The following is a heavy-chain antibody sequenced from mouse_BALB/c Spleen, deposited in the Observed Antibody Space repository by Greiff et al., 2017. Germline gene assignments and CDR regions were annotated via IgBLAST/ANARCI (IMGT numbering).Heavy chain of an antibody. Sequence: EVHLVESGADLVKPGALLKLSCAASGFTFTSYGMSWVRQTPDQRLEWVATISSGGSYTYYPDRVKGRFTISRDNAKNTLYLQMSSLKSEDTAMYYCARHDYEGGAWFAYWGQGTLVTVSA. CDR2: ISSGGSYT. CDR3: ARHDYEGGAWFAY. D-gene: IGHD2-4*01. CDR1: GFTFTSYG. V-gene: IGHV5-6*01. J-gene: IGHJ3*01.